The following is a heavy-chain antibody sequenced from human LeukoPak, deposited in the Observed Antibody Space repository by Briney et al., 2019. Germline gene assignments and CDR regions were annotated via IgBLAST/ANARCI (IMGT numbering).Heavy chain of an antibody. Sequence: PSETLSLTCTVSGGSISSSSYYWGWLRQPPGKGLEWIGSIYYSGSTYYNPSLKSRVTISVDTSKNQFSLKLSSVTAADTAVYYCAKVGGMTTINIASFDIWGQGTMATVSS. D-gene: IGHD5-24*01. CDR2: IYYSGST. CDR1: GGSISSSSYY. J-gene: IGHJ3*02. CDR3: AKVGGMTTINIASFDI. V-gene: IGHV4-39*01.